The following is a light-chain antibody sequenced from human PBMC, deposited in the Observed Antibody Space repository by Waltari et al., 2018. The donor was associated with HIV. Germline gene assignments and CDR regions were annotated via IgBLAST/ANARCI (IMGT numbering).Light chain of an antibody. CDR2: KNN. CDR1: DSNVGSQH. CDR3: GVWDDNLRGV. J-gene: IGLJ2*01. Sequence: QAVLTQPPSASASSGQKITISCSGGDSNVGSQHVHWYHQFPGGAPKLLLYKNNQRSSGVPDRFSGSKSGTSASLTISGLRSEDEGIYFCGVWDDNLRGVFGGGTRLTVL. V-gene: IGLV1-47*01.